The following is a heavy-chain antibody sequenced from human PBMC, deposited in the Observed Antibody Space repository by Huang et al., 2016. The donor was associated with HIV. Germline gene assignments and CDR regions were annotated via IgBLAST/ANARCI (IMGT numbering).Heavy chain of an antibody. V-gene: IGHV4-59*01. CDR3: ASASIAARRWFDP. CDR1: GGSMSSYY. CDR2: IYYSGST. D-gene: IGHD6-6*01. J-gene: IGHJ5*02. Sequence: QVQLQESGPGLVKPSETLSLTCTVSGGSMSSYYWSWIRQPPGKGLEGIGYIYYSGSTNYNPALKSRVTISVDTSKNQFSLGLSSVTAADTAVYYCASASIAARRWFDPWGQGSLVTVSS.